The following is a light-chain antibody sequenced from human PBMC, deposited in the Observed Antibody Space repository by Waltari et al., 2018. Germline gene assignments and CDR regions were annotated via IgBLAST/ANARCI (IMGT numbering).Light chain of an antibody. Sequence: QSALTQPRSVSGSPGQSVTIPCTGTSSDVGGYHHVNKRPSGVPDRFTGSKSGNTASLTISGLQAEDEADYYCYSYAGTSTWVFGGGTKLTVL. J-gene: IGLJ3*02. CDR3: YSYAGTSTWV. CDR1: SSDVGGYHH. V-gene: IGLV2-11*01.